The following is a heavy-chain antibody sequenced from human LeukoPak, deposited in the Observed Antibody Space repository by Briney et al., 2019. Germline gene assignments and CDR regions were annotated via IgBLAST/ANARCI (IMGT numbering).Heavy chain of an antibody. J-gene: IGHJ5*02. CDR3: ARDGYDILTGSQGWFDP. CDR2: INWNGGST. V-gene: IGHV3-20*01. Sequence: PGGSLRLSCAASGFTFDDYGMSWVRQAPGKGLEWVSGINWNGGSTGYADSVKGRFTISRDNARNSLYLQMNSLGAEDTALYHCARDGYDILTGSQGWFDPWGQGTLVTVSS. D-gene: IGHD3-9*01. CDR1: GFTFDDYG.